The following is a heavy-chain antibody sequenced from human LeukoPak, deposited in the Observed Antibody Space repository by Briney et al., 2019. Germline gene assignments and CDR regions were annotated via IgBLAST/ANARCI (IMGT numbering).Heavy chain of an antibody. D-gene: IGHD4-11*01. J-gene: IGHJ4*02. V-gene: IGHV1-2*02. Sequence: ASVKVSCKASGYTFTGYYMHWVRQAPGQGLEWMGWINPNSGGTNYSQKFQGRVTMTRDTSISTVYMELSRLRSDDTAVYYCARDPDNYEMYRFDYWGQGTLVTVSS. CDR2: INPNSGGT. CDR1: GYTFTGYY. CDR3: ARDPDNYEMYRFDY.